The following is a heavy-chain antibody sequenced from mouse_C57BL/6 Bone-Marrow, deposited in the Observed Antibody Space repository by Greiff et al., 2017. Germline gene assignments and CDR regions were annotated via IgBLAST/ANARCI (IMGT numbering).Heavy chain of an antibody. J-gene: IGHJ2*01. Sequence: VQLQQSGAELARPGASVKLSCKASGYTFTSYGISWVKQRTGQGLEWIGEIYTRRGNTYYNEKFKGKATLTSDKSSSTAYMVLRSLTSEDSAVDFCATFTTVGDYWGQGTTLTVSS. CDR1: GYTFTSYG. CDR2: IYTRRGNT. CDR3: ATFTTVGDY. V-gene: IGHV1-81*01. D-gene: IGHD1-1*01.